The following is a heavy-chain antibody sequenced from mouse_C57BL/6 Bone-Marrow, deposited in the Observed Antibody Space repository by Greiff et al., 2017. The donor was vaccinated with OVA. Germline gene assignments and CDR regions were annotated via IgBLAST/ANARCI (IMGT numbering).Heavy chain of an antibody. V-gene: IGHV1-15*01. CDR3: TRSTQEGYFDV. CDR1: GYTFTDYE. Sequence: VQLQQSGAELVRPGASVTLSCKASGYTFTDYEMHWVKQTPVHGLEWIGAIDPETGGTAYNQKFKGKAILTADKSSSTAYMELRSLTSEDSAVYYCTRSTQEGYFDVWGTGTTVTVSS. CDR2: IDPETGGT. J-gene: IGHJ1*03.